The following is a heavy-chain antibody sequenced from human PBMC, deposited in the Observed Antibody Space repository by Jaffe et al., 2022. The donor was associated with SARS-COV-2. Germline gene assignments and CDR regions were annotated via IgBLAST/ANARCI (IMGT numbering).Heavy chain of an antibody. CDR2: IYYSGST. V-gene: IGHV4-59*01. J-gene: IGHJ4*02. Sequence: QVQLQESGPGLVKPSETLSLTCTVSGGSISSYYWSWIRQPPGKGLEWIGYIYYSGSTNYNPSLKSRVTISVDTSKNQFSLKLSSVTAADTAVYYCASRLPRGYYFDYWGQGTLVTVSS. D-gene: IGHD3-22*01. CDR3: ASRLPRGYYFDY. CDR1: GGSISSYY.